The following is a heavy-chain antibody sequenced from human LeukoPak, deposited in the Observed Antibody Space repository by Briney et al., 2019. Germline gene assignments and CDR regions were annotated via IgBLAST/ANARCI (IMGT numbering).Heavy chain of an antibody. V-gene: IGHV3-23*01. CDR3: AKDLGPYDFWTAYPDFDY. CDR1: GFTFSSYA. D-gene: IGHD3-3*01. Sequence: PGGSLRLSCAASGFTFSSYAMTWVRQAPGKGLEWISAISGSGGSTYYADSVKGRFTISRDPSKNTLYLQMNSLRAEDTAVYYCAKDLGPYDFWTAYPDFDYWGQGTLVTVSS. J-gene: IGHJ4*02. CDR2: ISGSGGST.